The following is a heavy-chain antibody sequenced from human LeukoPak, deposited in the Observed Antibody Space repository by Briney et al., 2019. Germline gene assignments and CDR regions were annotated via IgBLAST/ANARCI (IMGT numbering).Heavy chain of an antibody. CDR3: ATWGNSSGWGSAFDI. CDR1: GGSISSYY. Sequence: SETLSLTCTVSGGSISSYYWSWIRQPPGKGLEWIGYIYYSGSTNYNPSLKSRVTISVDTSKNQFSLKLSSVTAADTAVYYCATWGNSSGWGSAFDIWGQGTMVTVSS. V-gene: IGHV4-59*01. D-gene: IGHD6-19*01. J-gene: IGHJ3*02. CDR2: IYYSGST.